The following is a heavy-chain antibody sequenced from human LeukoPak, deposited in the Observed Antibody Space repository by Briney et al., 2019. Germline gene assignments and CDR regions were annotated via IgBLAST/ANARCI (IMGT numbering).Heavy chain of an antibody. Sequence: GRSLRLSCAASGFTFSSYGMHWVRQAPGKGLEWVAVISYDGSNKYYADSVKGRFTISRDNSKNTLYLQMNSLRAEDTAVYYCAIHNSGYDGLDYWGQGTLVTVSS. V-gene: IGHV3-30*03. J-gene: IGHJ4*02. CDR3: AIHNSGYDGLDY. CDR2: ISYDGSNK. D-gene: IGHD5-12*01. CDR1: GFTFSSYG.